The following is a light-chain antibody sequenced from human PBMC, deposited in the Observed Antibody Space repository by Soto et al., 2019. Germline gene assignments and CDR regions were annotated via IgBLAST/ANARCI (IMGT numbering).Light chain of an antibody. Sequence: DIQMTQSPSTLSASVGDRVTITCRASQSISSWLAWYQQKPGKAPRLLIYEASRLESGVPSRISGSGSGTEFTLTISSLQPDDFATYYCQQYTNYPWTFGQGTKVDI. CDR3: QQYTNYPWT. CDR1: QSISSW. V-gene: IGKV1-5*03. J-gene: IGKJ1*01. CDR2: EAS.